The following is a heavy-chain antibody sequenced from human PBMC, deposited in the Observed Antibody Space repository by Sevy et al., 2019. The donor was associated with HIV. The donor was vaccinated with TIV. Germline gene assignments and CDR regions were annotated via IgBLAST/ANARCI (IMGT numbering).Heavy chain of an antibody. CDR3: TTARYRYGPYLDY. CDR1: GFTFSNAW. CDR2: IKSKTDGGTT. J-gene: IGHJ4*02. V-gene: IGHV3-15*01. Sequence: GGSLRLSCAASGFTFSNAWMSWVRQAPGKGLEWVGRIKSKTDGGTTDYAAPVKGRFTISRDDSKNTLYLQMNSLKTEDTAVYYCTTARYRYGPYLDYWGQGTLVTVSS. D-gene: IGHD5-18*01.